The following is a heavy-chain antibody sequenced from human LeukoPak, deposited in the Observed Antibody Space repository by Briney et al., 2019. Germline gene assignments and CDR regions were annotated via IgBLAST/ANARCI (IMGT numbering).Heavy chain of an antibody. CDR1: GFTFSSYT. CDR2: IRSSGSYI. J-gene: IGHJ4*02. V-gene: IGHV3-21*01. Sequence: GGSLRLSCAASGFTFSSYTMNWVRQAPGKGLECVSSIRSSGSYIFYADSVKGRFTISRDNAENSLYLQMNSLRAEDTAVYYCARDVQIDCWGQGTLVTVSS. CDR3: ARDVQIDC.